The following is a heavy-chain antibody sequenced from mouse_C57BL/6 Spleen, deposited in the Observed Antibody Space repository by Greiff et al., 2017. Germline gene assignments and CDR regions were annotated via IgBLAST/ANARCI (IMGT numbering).Heavy chain of an antibody. CDR3: ARERDGYYFDY. J-gene: IGHJ2*01. CDR2: INPGSGGT. Sequence: VQLQQSGAELVRPGTSVKVSCKASGYAFTNYLIEWVKQRPGQGLEWIGVINPGSGGTNYNEKFKGKATLPADKSSSTAYMQLSSLTSEDSAVYFCARERDGYYFDYWGQGTTLTVSS. D-gene: IGHD2-3*01. V-gene: IGHV1-54*01. CDR1: GYAFTNYL.